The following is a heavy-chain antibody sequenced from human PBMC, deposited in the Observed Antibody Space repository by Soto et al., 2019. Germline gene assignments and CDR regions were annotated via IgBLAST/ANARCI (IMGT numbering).Heavy chain of an antibody. Sequence: XGSLRLSCAAAGFTLSSYGMHWVRQAPGKGLEWVAVIWYDGSNKYYADSVKGRFTISRDNSKNTLYLQMNSLRAEDTAVYYCARDRVVTRYYYYGMDVWGQGATVTVSS. CDR1: GFTLSSYG. V-gene: IGHV3-33*01. J-gene: IGHJ6*02. D-gene: IGHD2-21*02. CDR2: IWYDGSNK. CDR3: ARDRVVTRYYYYGMDV.